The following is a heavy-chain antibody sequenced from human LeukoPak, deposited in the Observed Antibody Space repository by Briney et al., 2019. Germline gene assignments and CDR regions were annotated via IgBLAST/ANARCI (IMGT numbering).Heavy chain of an antibody. CDR1: GFTFSSYS. V-gene: IGHV3-21*04. J-gene: IGHJ4*02. CDR3: AKTSGSGSFDY. Sequence: GGSLGLSCAASGFTFSSYSMNWVRQAPGKGLEWVSSISSSSSYIYYADSVKGRFTISRDNAKNSLYLQMNSLRAEDTALYYCAKTSGSGSFDYWAREPWSPSPQ. CDR2: ISSSSSYI. D-gene: IGHD3-22*01.